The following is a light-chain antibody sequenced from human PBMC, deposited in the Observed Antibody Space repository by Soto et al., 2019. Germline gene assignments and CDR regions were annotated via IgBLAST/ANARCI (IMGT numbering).Light chain of an antibody. CDR3: LLDYGGPHI. CDR2: SPT. Sequence: QTVVSQESSVTVSPGETVTLTCGSNTGPVTNDHFPIWFQQKPGQPPTTLIYSPTYTKSWTPARFSGSLLGGKAALTLSVVRPEDEPVYYCLLDYGGPHIFGGGTKLPVL. J-gene: IGLJ2*01. CDR1: TGPVTNDHF. V-gene: IGLV7-43*01.